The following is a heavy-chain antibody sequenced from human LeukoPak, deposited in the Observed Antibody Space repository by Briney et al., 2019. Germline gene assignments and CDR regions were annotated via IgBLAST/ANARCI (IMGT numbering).Heavy chain of an antibody. J-gene: IGHJ6*04. CDR1: GGTFSSYA. Sequence: SVKVSCKASGGTFSSYAIGWVRQAPGQGLEWMGGIIPIFGTANYAQKFQGRVTITADKSTSTAYMELSSLRSEDTAVYYCAREIMVRGVGYYGMDVWGKGTTVTVSS. V-gene: IGHV1-69*06. CDR2: IIPIFGTA. D-gene: IGHD3-10*01. CDR3: AREIMVRGVGYYGMDV.